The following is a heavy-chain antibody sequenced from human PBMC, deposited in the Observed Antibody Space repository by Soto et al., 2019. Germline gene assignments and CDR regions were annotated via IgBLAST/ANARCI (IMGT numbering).Heavy chain of an antibody. J-gene: IGHJ5*02. Sequence: SETLSLTCTVSGGSIRTYYWTWIRQPPGKGLEWLGYIFYSGSTFYNPSLKSRVTISIHTSKSQFSLQLTSVTAADTAVYYRGRGAADTAMIDAWGQGTLVTVSS. CDR3: GRGAADTAMIDA. D-gene: IGHD5-18*01. V-gene: IGHV4-59*01. CDR1: GGSIRTYY. CDR2: IFYSGST.